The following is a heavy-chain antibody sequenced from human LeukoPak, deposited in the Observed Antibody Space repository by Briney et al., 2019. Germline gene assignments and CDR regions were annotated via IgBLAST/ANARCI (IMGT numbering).Heavy chain of an antibody. J-gene: IGHJ4*02. D-gene: IGHD6-19*01. CDR2: ISGSGGST. Sequence: GGSLRLSCAASGFTFSSYAMSWVRQAPGKGLEWDSAISGSGGSTYYADSVKGRFTISRDNSKNTLYLQMNSLRAEDTAVYYCANCIDSSGWYLGDWGQGTLVTVSS. CDR3: ANCIDSSGWYLGD. CDR1: GFTFSSYA. V-gene: IGHV3-23*01.